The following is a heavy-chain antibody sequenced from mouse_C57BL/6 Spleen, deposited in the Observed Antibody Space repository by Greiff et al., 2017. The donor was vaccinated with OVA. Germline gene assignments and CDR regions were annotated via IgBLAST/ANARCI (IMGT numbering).Heavy chain of an antibody. Sequence: ESGPGLVKPSQSLSLTCSVTGYSITSGYYWNWIRQFPGNKLEWMGYISYDGSNNYNPSLKNRISITRDTSKNQFFLKLTSVTTEDTATYYCAREDGSSSYYFDDWGQGTTLTVSS. CDR2: ISYDGSN. J-gene: IGHJ2*01. CDR1: GYSITSGYY. V-gene: IGHV3-6*01. D-gene: IGHD1-1*01. CDR3: AREDGSSSYYFDD.